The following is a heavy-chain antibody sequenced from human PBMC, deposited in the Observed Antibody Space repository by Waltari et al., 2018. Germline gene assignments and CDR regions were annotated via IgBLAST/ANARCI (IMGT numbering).Heavy chain of an antibody. CDR3: ARTPLEMATISGWFDP. CDR2: IYHSGST. D-gene: IGHD5-12*01. J-gene: IGHJ5*02. Sequence: QVQLQESGPGLVKPSETLSLTCTVPGYSISSGSYWRWLRQPPGKGLEWIGSIYHSGSTYYNPSLKSRVTISVDTSKNQFSLKLSSVTAADTAVYYCARTPLEMATISGWFDPWGQGTLVTVSS. CDR1: GYSISSGSY. V-gene: IGHV4-38-2*02.